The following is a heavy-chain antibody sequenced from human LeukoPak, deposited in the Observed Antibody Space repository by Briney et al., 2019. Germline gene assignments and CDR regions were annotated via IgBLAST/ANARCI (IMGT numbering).Heavy chain of an antibody. V-gene: IGHV1-46*01. D-gene: IGHD6-13*01. CDR2: LNPSGGST. CDR1: GYTFTTYY. J-gene: IGHJ4*02. Sequence: ASVKVSCKASGYTFTTYYMHWVRQVPGQGLEWMGILNPSGGSTTYAQKFQGRVTMTRDTSTSTVYMELSSLRSEDTAVYYCARDGSTWQFDYWGQGTLVTVSS. CDR3: ARDGSTWQFDY.